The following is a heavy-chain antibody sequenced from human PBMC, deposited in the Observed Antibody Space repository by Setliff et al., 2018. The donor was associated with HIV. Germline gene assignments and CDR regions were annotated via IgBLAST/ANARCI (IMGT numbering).Heavy chain of an antibody. D-gene: IGHD2-2*02. V-gene: IGHV5-51*01. J-gene: IGHJ3*02. CDR1: GYSFSNYW. CDR3: ARQVPAAIGAFDI. Sequence: GESLKISCQFFGYSFSNYWIGWVRQMPGKGLECMGIIYPGDSDTRYSPSFQGQVTISADKSISTTYLQWSSLKASDTAMHYCARQVPAAIGAFDIWGQGTMVTVSS. CDR2: IYPGDSDT.